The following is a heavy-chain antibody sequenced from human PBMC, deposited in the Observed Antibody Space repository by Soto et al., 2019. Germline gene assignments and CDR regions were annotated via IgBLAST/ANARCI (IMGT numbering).Heavy chain of an antibody. CDR1: GGTFSSYA. J-gene: IGHJ6*03. CDR3: ARDYYDIGYYYMDV. Sequence: GASVKVSCKASGGTFSSYAISWVRQAPGQGLEWMGWISAYYGTTNYAQKLQGRVTITTDTSTSTAYMELRSLRSDDTAVYYCARDYYDIGYYYMDVWGKGTTVTVSS. V-gene: IGHV1-18*01. CDR2: ISAYYGTT. D-gene: IGHD3-9*01.